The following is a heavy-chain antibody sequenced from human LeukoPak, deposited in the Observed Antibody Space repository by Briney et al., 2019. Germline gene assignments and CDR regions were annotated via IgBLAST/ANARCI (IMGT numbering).Heavy chain of an antibody. CDR2: ISAYNGNT. CDR1: GYTFTSYG. D-gene: IGHD6-19*01. J-gene: IGHJ3*02. Sequence: GASVKVSCKASGYTFTSYGISWVRQAPGQGLEWMGWISAYNGNTNYAQKLQGRVTMATDTSTSTAYMELRSLRSDDTAVYYCARGGRFRGGSGPQGDAFDIWGQGTMVTVSS. CDR3: ARGGRFRGGSGPQGDAFDI. V-gene: IGHV1-18*01.